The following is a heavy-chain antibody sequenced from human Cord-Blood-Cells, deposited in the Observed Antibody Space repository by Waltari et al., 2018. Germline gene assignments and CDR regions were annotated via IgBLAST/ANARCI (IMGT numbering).Heavy chain of an antibody. J-gene: IGHJ3*02. CDR3: ARALYYYGSGSYYAFDI. D-gene: IGHD3-10*01. Sequence: QVQLVQSGAEVKKPGSSVKVSCKASGGTFSSYAISWVRHAPGQGLEWMGGIIPIFGTANYAQKFQGRVTITADESTSTAYMELSSLRSEDTAVYYCARALYYYGSGSYYAFDIWGQGTMVTVSS. CDR2: IIPIFGTA. CDR1: GGTFSSYA. V-gene: IGHV1-69*01.